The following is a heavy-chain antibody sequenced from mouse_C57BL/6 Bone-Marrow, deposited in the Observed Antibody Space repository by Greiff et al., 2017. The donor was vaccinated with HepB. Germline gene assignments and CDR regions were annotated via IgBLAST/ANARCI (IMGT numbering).Heavy chain of an antibody. D-gene: IGHD1-1*01. CDR2: ISSGGDYI. CDR3: TRVPDYGTGYFDV. V-gene: IGHV5-9-1*02. CDR1: GFTFSSYA. Sequence: EVQLVESGEGLVKPGGSLKLSCAASGFTFSSYAMSWVRQTPEKRLEWVAYISSGGDYIYYADTVKGRFTISRDNARNTLYLQMSSLKSEDTAMYYCTRVPDYGTGYFDVWGTGTTVTVSS. J-gene: IGHJ1*03.